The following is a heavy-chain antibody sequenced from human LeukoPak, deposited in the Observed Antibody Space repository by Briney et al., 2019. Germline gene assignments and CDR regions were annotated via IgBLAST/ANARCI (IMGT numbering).Heavy chain of an antibody. J-gene: IGHJ4*02. Sequence: GGSLRLSCAASGFTFSDYYMSWIRQAPGKGLEWVSYISSSGSTIYYADSVKGRFTISRDNAKNSLYLQMNSLRAEDTAVYYCAKTLRPDNYVDYWGQGTLVTVSS. CDR2: ISSSGSTI. D-gene: IGHD1-14*01. CDR1: GFTFSDYY. CDR3: AKTLRPDNYVDY. V-gene: IGHV3-11*01.